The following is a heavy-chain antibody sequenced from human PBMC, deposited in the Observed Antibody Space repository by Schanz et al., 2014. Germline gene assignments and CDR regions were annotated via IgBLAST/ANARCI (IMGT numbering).Heavy chain of an antibody. CDR1: GGSISSATYY. CDR2: IYSRGSS. J-gene: IGHJ5*02. CDR3: ARGRSVATIAPYTWFDP. V-gene: IGHV4-61*02. Sequence: QVQLQESGPGLVKPSQTLSLTCTVSGGSISSATYYWSWVRQPAGKGLEWIGRIYSRGSSTYNPSLRGRVPISIHPSNPQPPLKLNSVTAADTAVYYCARGRSVATIAPYTWFDPWGQGTLVTVSS. D-gene: IGHD5-12*01.